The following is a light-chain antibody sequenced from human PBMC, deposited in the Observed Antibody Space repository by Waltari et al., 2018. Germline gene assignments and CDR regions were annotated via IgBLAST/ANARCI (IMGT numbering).Light chain of an antibody. CDR1: CSDLGNYKR. J-gene: IGLJ2*01. CDR2: TVS. CDR3: SSYAGSSKGV. V-gene: IGLV2-23*02. Sequence: QSAMTQHASVSGSPGQSITIPCPGTCSDLGNYKRVSWYQQPPGKAPKLMIYTVSKRPSGVSDRFSGSKSGDMASLTISGLQPEDEAEYFCSSYAGSSKGVFGGGTKVTVL.